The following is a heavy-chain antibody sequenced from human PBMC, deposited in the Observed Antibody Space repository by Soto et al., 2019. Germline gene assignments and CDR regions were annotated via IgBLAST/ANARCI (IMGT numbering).Heavy chain of an antibody. D-gene: IGHD3-22*01. J-gene: IGHJ6*02. CDR2: FSLASDTI. CDR1: GNDFRTYS. CDR3: QRLYYDDV. Sequence: PGGSRRLSGRASGNDFRTYSINWLPQSPGQALEWIAYFSLASDTIQYSGSVKGPFTISRDAAEHSLYFHIDSLTDQATPAFYFQRLYYDDVWGQGTTVTVSS. V-gene: IGHV3-48*02.